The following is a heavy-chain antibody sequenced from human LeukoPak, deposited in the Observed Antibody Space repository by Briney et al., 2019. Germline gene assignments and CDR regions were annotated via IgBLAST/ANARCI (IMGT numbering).Heavy chain of an antibody. Sequence: KPSETLPLTCTVSGGSISSSSYWWDWIRQPPGMGLEWIGSIHYGGTTYYNPSLKSRVTISLDTSKMQFSLRLSSVTAADTAVYYCASRAMGTKSIDYWGQGTLVTVSS. V-gene: IGHV4-39*01. CDR1: GGSISSSSYW. CDR3: ASRAMGTKSIDY. CDR2: IHYGGTT. D-gene: IGHD1-7*01. J-gene: IGHJ4*02.